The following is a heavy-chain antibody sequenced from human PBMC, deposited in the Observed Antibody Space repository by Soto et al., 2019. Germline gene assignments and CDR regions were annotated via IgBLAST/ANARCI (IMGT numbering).Heavy chain of an antibody. V-gene: IGHV4-38-2*02. Sequence: SETLSLTCTVSGYSISSGYYWGWIRPPPGKGLEWIGSIYHSGSTYYNPSLKSRVTISVDTSKNQFSLTLRSVTAADTAVYYCARDGGWYDGSGSYYYYGMDVWGQGTTVTVSS. D-gene: IGHD3-10*01. CDR2: IYHSGST. CDR1: GYSISSGYY. CDR3: ARDGGWYDGSGSYYYYGMDV. J-gene: IGHJ6*02.